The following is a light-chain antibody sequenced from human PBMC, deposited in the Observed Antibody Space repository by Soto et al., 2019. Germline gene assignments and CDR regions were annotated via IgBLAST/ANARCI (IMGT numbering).Light chain of an antibody. J-gene: IGLJ1*01. CDR3: CSYAGSYTFDV. V-gene: IGLV2-11*01. CDR2: DVS. Sequence: QPVLKKAGSGYRLHGQSVTISRKRTSSDVGGYNYVSWYQQHPGKAPKLIIYDVSKRPSGVPDRFSGSKSGNTASLTISGLQAYDEADNYCCSYAGSYTFDVFGTGTKVTV. CDR1: SSDVGGYNY.